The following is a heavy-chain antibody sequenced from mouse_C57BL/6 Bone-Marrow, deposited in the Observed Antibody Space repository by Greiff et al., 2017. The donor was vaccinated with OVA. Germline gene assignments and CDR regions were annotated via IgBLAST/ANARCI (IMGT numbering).Heavy chain of an antibody. D-gene: IGHD1-1*01. V-gene: IGHV1-80*01. J-gene: IGHJ2*01. Sequence: QVQLQQSGAELVKPGASVKISRKASGYAFSSYWMNWVKQRPGKGLEWIGQIYPGAGDTNYNGKFKGKATLTADKSSSTAYMQLSSLTSEDSAVYFCARVGCYYGSSYYFDYWGQGTTLTVSS. CDR3: ARVGCYYGSSYYFDY. CDR1: GYAFSSYW. CDR2: IYPGAGDT.